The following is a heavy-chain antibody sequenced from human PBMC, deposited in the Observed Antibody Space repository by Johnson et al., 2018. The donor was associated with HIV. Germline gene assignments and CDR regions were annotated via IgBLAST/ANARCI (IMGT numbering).Heavy chain of an antibody. CDR3: AREIIAAADDI. CDR2: IKSKTDGGTT. J-gene: IGHJ3*02. V-gene: IGHV3-15*01. CDR1: GFTFSSAW. Sequence: ARLVESGGGLVKPGGSLRLSCAASGFTFSSAWMSWVRQAPGKGLEWVGRIKSKTDGGTTDYAAPVTGRFTISRDDSKNALFLQMNSLKTEDTAVYFCAREIIAAADDIWGQGTMVTVSS. D-gene: IGHD6-13*01.